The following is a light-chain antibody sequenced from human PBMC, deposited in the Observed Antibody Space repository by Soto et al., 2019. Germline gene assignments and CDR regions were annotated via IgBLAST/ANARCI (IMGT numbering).Light chain of an antibody. V-gene: IGLV2-14*01. Sequence: QSALTQPASVSVSPGRSITISCTGTSSDIGGYNYVSWFQQHPGKAPKLMISDVSNRPSGVSNRFSGSKSGNTASLTISGLQAEDEADYYCSSYTSGSTFYVFGTGTKVTVL. CDR3: SSYTSGSTFYV. CDR2: DVS. J-gene: IGLJ1*01. CDR1: SSDIGGYNY.